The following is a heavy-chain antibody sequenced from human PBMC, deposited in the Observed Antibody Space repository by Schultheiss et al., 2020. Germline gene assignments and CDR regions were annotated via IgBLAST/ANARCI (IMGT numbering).Heavy chain of an antibody. Sequence: GGSLRLSCKASGYTFTSYDINWVRQATGQGLEWMGWMNPNSGNTGYAQKFQGRVTMTRNTSISTAYMELSSLRSEDTAVYYCASATTARGGRYCSGGSCYWLPGDAFDIWGQGTMVTVSS. D-gene: IGHD2-15*01. J-gene: IGHJ3*02. CDR2: MNPNSGNT. CDR3: ASATTARGGRYCSGGSCYWLPGDAFDI. V-gene: IGHV1-8*01. CDR1: GYTFTSYD.